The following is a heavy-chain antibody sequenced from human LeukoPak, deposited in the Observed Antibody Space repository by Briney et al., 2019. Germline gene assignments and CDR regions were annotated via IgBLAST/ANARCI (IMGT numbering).Heavy chain of an antibody. J-gene: IGHJ1*01. CDR1: GYTFTSYY. V-gene: IGHV1-46*01. CDR3: ARDRDGMVSKAHQYFQH. Sequence: ASVKVSCKASGYTFTSYYMHWVRQAPGQGLEWMGIINPSGGSTSYAQKFQGRVTMTRDTSTSTVYMDLSSLRSEDTAVYYCARDRDGMVSKAHQYFQHWGQGTLVTVSS. CDR2: INPSGGST. D-gene: IGHD2-8*01.